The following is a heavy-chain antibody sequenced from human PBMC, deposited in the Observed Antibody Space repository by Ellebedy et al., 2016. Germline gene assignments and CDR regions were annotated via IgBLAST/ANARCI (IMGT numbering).Heavy chain of an antibody. V-gene: IGHV3-23*01. J-gene: IGHJ5*02. CDR2: LGGSGSTT. Sequence: GGSLRLSCAASGFSFSNYAMSWVRQAPGKGLEWVSGLGGSGSTTYYADSVKGRFTISRDNSKSTLNLHMNFLRAEDTAVYHCAKMSYDSLKNWFDPWGQGTLITVSS. D-gene: IGHD3-22*01. CDR3: AKMSYDSLKNWFDP. CDR1: GFSFSNYA.